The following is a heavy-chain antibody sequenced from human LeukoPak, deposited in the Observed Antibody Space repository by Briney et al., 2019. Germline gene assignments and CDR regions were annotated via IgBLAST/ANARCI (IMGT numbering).Heavy chain of an antibody. CDR2: IKSKTDGGTT. CDR1: GFTFNNAW. D-gene: IGHD6-13*01. V-gene: IGHV3-15*01. J-gene: IGHJ4*02. Sequence: GGSLRLSCAASGFTFNNAWMNWVRQAPGKGLEWVGRIKSKTDGGTTDYAAPVKGRFTISRDDSKNTLYLQMNTLKTEDTAVYYCTREGGIAAADYDYWGQGTLVTVSS. CDR3: TREGGIAAADYDY.